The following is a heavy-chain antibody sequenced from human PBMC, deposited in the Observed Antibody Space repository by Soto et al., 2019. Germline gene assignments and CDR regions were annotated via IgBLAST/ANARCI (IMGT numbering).Heavy chain of an antibody. CDR2: MNPNSGNT. J-gene: IGHJ6*02. CDR3: ARGGRCGDRGVYYYGMDV. D-gene: IGHD3-10*01. Sequence: QVQLVQSGAEVKKPGASVKVSCKASGYTFTSYDINWVRQATGQGLEWMGWMNPNSGNTGYAQKFQGRVTMTRNTAISTADMDVSSLRSEDTVVYYCARGGRCGDRGVYYYGMDVWGQGTTVTVSS. CDR1: GYTFTSYD. V-gene: IGHV1-8*01.